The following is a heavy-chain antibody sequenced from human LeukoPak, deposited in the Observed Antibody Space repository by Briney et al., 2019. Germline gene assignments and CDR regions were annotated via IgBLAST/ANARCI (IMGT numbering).Heavy chain of an antibody. CDR2: IYYSGST. Sequence: SDTLSLTCTVSGGSIIGYYWSWIRQPPGKGLEWIASIYYSGSTNYNPSLKSRVTVSLDTSKNRFSLKLSSVTAADTAVYYCARHRGSNLNRSFDFWGQGTLVTVSS. CDR3: ARHRGSNLNRSFDF. CDR1: GGSIIGYY. D-gene: IGHD1-14*01. V-gene: IGHV4-59*08. J-gene: IGHJ4*02.